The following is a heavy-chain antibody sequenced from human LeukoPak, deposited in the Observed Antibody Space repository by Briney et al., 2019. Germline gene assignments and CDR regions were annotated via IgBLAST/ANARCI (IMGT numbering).Heavy chain of an antibody. J-gene: IGHJ4*02. CDR1: GGSISSYY. CDR3: ARGPTTVSRRLDY. D-gene: IGHD4-17*01. Sequence: PSETLSLTRTVSGGSISSYYWSWIRQPPGKGLEWIGYIFYSGSTNYNPSLKSRLTISVDTSKNQFSLKLSSVTAADTAVYSCARGPTTVSRRLDYWGQGTLVTVSS. CDR2: IFYSGST. V-gene: IGHV4-59*01.